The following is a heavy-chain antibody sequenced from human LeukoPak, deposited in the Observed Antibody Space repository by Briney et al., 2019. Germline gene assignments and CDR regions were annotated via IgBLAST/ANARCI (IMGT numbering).Heavy chain of an antibody. CDR2: IYYSGST. CDR1: GGSISSSSYY. V-gene: IGHV4-39*01. CDR3: ARLGYSSGWYYFDY. J-gene: IGHJ4*02. Sequence: KPLETLSLTCTVSGGSISSSSYYWGWIRQPPGKGLEWIGSIYYSGSTYYNPSLKSRVTISVDTSKNQFSLKLSSVTAADTAVYYCARLGYSSGWYYFDYWGQGTLVTVSS. D-gene: IGHD6-19*01.